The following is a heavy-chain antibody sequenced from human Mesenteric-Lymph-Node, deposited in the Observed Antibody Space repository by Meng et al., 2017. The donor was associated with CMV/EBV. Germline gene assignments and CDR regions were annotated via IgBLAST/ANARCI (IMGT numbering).Heavy chain of an antibody. Sequence: GESLKISCAASGFTVSSNYMSWVRQAPGKGLEWVSVITGSGGITYYADSVKGRFTISRDNSEDTLYLQMNSLRAEDTAVYHCAKSYGGNLKDAFDIWGQGTMVTVSS. CDR1: GFTVSSNY. CDR3: AKSYGGNLKDAFDI. D-gene: IGHD4-23*01. V-gene: IGHV3-23*01. J-gene: IGHJ3*02. CDR2: ITGSGGIT.